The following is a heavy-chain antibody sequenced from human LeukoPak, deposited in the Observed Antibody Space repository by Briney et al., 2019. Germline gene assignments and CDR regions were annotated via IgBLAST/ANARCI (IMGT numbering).Heavy chain of an antibody. V-gene: IGHV1-2*02. Sequence: ASVKVSCKASGYTFTGYYMHWVRQAPGQGLEWMGWINPNSGGTNYAQKFQGRVTMTRDTSISTAYMELSRLRSDDTAVYYCARAPAFNWPYDAFDIWGQGTMVTVFS. CDR1: GYTFTGYY. J-gene: IGHJ3*02. D-gene: IGHD1-1*01. CDR3: ARAPAFNWPYDAFDI. CDR2: INPNSGGT.